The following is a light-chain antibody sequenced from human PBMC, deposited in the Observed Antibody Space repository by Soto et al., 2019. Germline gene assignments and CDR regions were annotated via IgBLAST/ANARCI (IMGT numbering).Light chain of an antibody. CDR3: PPRSTLFPYT. J-gene: IGKJ2*01. V-gene: IGKV3-15*01. Sequence: KTTLSCRASQSVNTNLAWYQQKPVQAPRLLLYAASHRATGIPARFSGSGAGTEFTRSIGTLQSLFSLMIRRPPRSTLFPYT. CDR1: QSVNTN. CDR2: AAS.